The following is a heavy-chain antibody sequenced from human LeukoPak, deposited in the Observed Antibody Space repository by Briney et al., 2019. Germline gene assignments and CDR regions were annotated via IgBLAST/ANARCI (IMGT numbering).Heavy chain of an antibody. Sequence: SQTLSLTCTVSGGSISSGDYYWSWIRQPPGKGLGWIGYIYCSGSTYYNPSLKSRVTISVDTSKNQFSLKLSSVTAADTAVYYCAREVRGYSYGYFDYWGQGTLVTVSS. CDR2: IYCSGST. CDR1: GGSISSGDYY. CDR3: AREVRGYSYGYFDY. V-gene: IGHV4-30-4*01. J-gene: IGHJ4*02. D-gene: IGHD5-18*01.